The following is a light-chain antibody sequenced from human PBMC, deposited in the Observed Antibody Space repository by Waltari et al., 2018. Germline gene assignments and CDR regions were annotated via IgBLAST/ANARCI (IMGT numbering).Light chain of an antibody. CDR3: QQLNSYPIT. CDR2: TAS. Sequence: DIQLTQSPSFLSASVGDRVTITCRASQCINTYLAWYQQKPGKAPKVLIYTASTLHTGVPARFGGSGSGTEFTLTISSLQPEDFATYYCQQLNSYPITFGHGTRLEIK. CDR1: QCINTY. J-gene: IGKJ5*01. V-gene: IGKV1-9*01.